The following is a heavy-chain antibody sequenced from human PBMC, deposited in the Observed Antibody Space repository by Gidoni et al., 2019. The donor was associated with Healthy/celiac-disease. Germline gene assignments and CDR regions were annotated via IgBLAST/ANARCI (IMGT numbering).Heavy chain of an antibody. Sequence: QLTLKESGPTLVKPTQTLTLTCPFSGFSLSTSGVGVGWIRQPPGKALEWLALIYWDDDKRYSPSLKSRLTITKDTSKNQVVLTMTNMDPVDTATYYCAHCVGLVESGAEYFQHWGQGTLVTVSS. CDR3: AHCVGLVESGAEYFQH. CDR1: GFSLSTSGVG. CDR2: IYWDDDK. V-gene: IGHV2-5*02. J-gene: IGHJ1*01. D-gene: IGHD6-19*01.